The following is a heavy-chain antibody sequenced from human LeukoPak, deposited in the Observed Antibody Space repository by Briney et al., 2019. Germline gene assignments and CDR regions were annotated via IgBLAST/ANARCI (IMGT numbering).Heavy chain of an antibody. CDR2: ISAYNGNT. CDR3: ARGEGYYDSSGYNDAFDI. V-gene: IGHV1-18*01. Sequence: GASVTVSCKASGYTFTSYGISWVRQAPGQGLEWMGWISAYNGNTNYAQKLQGRVTMTTDTSTSTAYMELRSLRSDDTAVYYCARGEGYYDSSGYNDAFDIWGQGAMVTVSS. D-gene: IGHD3-22*01. CDR1: GYTFTSYG. J-gene: IGHJ3*02.